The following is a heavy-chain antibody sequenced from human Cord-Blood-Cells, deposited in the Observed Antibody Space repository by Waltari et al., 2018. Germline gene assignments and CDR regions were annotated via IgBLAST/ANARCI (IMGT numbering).Heavy chain of an antibody. CDR1: GGTFSSYA. Sequence: QVQLVQSGAEVKKPGSSVKVSCKASGGTFSSYAISWVRQAPGQGLEWMGGIIPIFGTANYAQKFQGRVTITADESTSTAYMELSSLRSEDTAVYYCARCQRMGYDFWSGYYAPLDYWGQGTLVTVSS. CDR3: ARCQRMGYDFWSGYYAPLDY. D-gene: IGHD3-3*01. V-gene: IGHV1-69*01. J-gene: IGHJ4*02. CDR2: IIPIFGTA.